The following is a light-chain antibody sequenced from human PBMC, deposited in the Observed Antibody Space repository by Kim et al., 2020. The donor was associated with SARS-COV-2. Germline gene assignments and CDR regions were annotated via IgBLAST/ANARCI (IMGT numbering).Light chain of an antibody. CDR1: QSVSSSF. V-gene: IGKV3-20*01. J-gene: IGKJ2*03. CDR3: QQYVSSHS. Sequence: EIVLTQFPGTLSLSPGERATLSCRASQSVSSSFLAWYQQKPGQAPRLLIYAASSRATGIPDRFSGSGSGTDFTLTITRLEPEDFAVYYCQQYVSSHSFGQPTKLEI. CDR2: AAS.